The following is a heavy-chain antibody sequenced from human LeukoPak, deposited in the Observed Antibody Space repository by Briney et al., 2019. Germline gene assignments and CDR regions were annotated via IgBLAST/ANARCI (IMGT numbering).Heavy chain of an antibody. CDR2: ISSSSRYI. D-gene: IGHD1-1*01. J-gene: IGHJ6*02. V-gene: IGHV3-21*04. CDR3: ARALERDGMDV. CDR1: GFTFSSYS. Sequence: GGSLRLSCAASGFTFSSYSMNWVRQAPGKGLEWVSSISSSSRYIYYADSVKGRFTISRDNAKNSLYLQMNSLRAEDTAVYYGARALERDGMDVWGQGTTVTVSS.